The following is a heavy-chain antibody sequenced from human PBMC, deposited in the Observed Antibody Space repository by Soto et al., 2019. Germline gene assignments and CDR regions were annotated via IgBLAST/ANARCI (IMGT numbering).Heavy chain of an antibody. J-gene: IGHJ4*02. CDR1: GGTFSSYT. Sequence: QVQLVQSGAEVKKPGSSVKVSCKASGGTFSSYTISWVRQAPGQGLEWMGRIIPILGIANYAQKFQGRVTITEDKSTSTDYMELSSLRSEDTAVYYCARDDGLAYCGGDCYSWGQGTLVTVSS. D-gene: IGHD2-21*02. V-gene: IGHV1-69*02. CDR2: IIPILGIA. CDR3: ARDDGLAYCGGDCYS.